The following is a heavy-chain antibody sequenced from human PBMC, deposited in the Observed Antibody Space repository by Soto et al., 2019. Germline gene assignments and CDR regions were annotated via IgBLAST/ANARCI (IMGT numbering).Heavy chain of an antibody. CDR2: ISAYNGNT. Sequence: QVQLVQSGAEVKKPGASVKVSCKASGYTFTSYGISWVRQAPGQGLEWMGWISAYNGNTNYAQKLQDRVTMTTDTSTSTAYMELRSLRSDDTAVYYCARDSLSANMYYYYGMDVWGQGTTVTVSS. J-gene: IGHJ6*02. CDR1: GYTFTSYG. V-gene: IGHV1-18*01. D-gene: IGHD3-16*02. CDR3: ARDSLSANMYYYYGMDV.